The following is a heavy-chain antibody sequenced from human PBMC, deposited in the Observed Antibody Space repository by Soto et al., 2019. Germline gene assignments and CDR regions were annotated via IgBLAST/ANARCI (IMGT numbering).Heavy chain of an antibody. CDR2: IYYSGST. CDR3: AADVGGYIYGLARH. J-gene: IGHJ4*02. Sequence: FVTLSLTCSVSDGYVSSRSYYRSWIRQPPGKGLEWIGYIYYSGSTNYNPSLKSRVTISVDTSKNQFSLKLSSLRPEDTAVYYCAADVGGYIYGLARHWGPGTLVTVSS. V-gene: IGHV4-61*01. D-gene: IGHD4-17*01. CDR1: DGYVSSRSYY.